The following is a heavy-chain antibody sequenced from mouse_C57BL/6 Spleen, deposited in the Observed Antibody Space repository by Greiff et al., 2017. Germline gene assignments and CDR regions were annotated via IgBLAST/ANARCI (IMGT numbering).Heavy chain of an antibody. CDR3: ARSRLRGY. CDR1: GYTFTSYW. J-gene: IGHJ2*01. V-gene: IGHV1-50*01. CDR2: IDPSDSYT. D-gene: IGHD3-2*02. Sequence: VQLQQPGAELVKPGASVKLSCKASGYTFTSYWMQWVKQRPGQGLEWIGEIDPSDSYTNYNQKFKGKATLTVDTSSSTAYMQLSSLTSEDSAVYYCARSRLRGYWGQGTTLTVSS.